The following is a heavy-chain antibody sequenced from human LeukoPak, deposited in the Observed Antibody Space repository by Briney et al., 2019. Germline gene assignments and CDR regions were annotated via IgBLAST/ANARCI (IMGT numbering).Heavy chain of an antibody. D-gene: IGHD6-13*01. CDR1: GYTFTNYG. CDR2: IDAKSGGT. CDR3: ARWRGYSSGWSGPFDD. V-gene: IGHV1-2*02. Sequence: ASVKVSCKASGYTFTNYGITWVRQAPGQGLEWMGWIDAKSGGTKYAQRFQGRVTMTRDTSINTGYMELSSLTSDDTAVYYCARWRGYSSGWSGPFDDWGQGTLVTVPS. J-gene: IGHJ4*02.